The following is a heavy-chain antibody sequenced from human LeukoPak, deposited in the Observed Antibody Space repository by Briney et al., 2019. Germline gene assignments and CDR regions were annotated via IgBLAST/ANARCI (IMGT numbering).Heavy chain of an antibody. D-gene: IGHD2-2*02. Sequence: SETLSLTCAVYGGSFSGYYWSWIRQPPGKGLEWIGEINHSGSTNYSPSLKSRVTISVDTSKNQFSLKLSSVTAADTAVYYCARGRYERYCSSTSCYTEYSSSGPRGRFFDYWGQGTLVTVSS. CDR1: GGSFSGYY. J-gene: IGHJ4*02. CDR2: INHSGST. V-gene: IGHV4-34*01. CDR3: ARGRYERYCSSTSCYTEYSSSGPRGRFFDY.